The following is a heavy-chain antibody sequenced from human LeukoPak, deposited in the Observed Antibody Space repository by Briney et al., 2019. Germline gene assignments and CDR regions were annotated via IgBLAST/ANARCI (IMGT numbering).Heavy chain of an antibody. CDR3: ARGRGRYYGMDV. V-gene: IGHV4-34*01. CDR1: GGXFSGYY. J-gene: IGHJ6*02. Sequence: SETLALTCAVYGGXFSGYYCSWIRQPPGKGLEWIGEINHSGGTNYNPSLKSRVTISVDTSKNQFSLKLSSVTAADTAVYYCARGRGRYYGMDVWGQGTTVTVSS. CDR2: INHSGGT. D-gene: IGHD3-10*01.